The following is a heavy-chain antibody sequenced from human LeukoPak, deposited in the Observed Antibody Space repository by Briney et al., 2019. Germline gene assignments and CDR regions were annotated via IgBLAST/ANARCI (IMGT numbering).Heavy chain of an antibody. J-gene: IGHJ4*02. V-gene: IGHV3-21*01. D-gene: IGHD4-23*01. CDR3: AKDMDGGAFDY. CDR2: ISSSSSYI. CDR1: GFTFGSYS. Sequence: GGSLRLSCAASGFTFGSYSMNWVRQAPGKGLEWVSSISSSSSYIYYADSVKGRFTISRDNARNSLYLQMNSLRAEDTAVYYCAKDMDGGAFDYWGQGTLVTVSS.